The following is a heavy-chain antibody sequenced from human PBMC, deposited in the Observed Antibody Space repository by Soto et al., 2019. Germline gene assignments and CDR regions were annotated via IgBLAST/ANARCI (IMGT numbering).Heavy chain of an antibody. V-gene: IGHV3-48*03. D-gene: IGHD3-22*01. Sequence: GSLRLSFAASGCTFSGYEMNWVRQAPGKGLEWVSYISSSGSTIYYADSVKGRFTISRDNAKNSLYLQMNSLRAEDTAVYYCARVSYYDSSGYYENDAFDIWGQGTMVTVSS. CDR1: GCTFSGYE. J-gene: IGHJ3*02. CDR3: ARVSYYDSSGYYENDAFDI. CDR2: ISSSGSTI.